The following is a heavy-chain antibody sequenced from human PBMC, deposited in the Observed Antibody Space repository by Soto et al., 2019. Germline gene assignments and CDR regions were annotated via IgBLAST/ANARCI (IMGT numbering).Heavy chain of an antibody. V-gene: IGHV3-21*01. J-gene: IGHJ4*02. CDR1: GFTFSSYS. D-gene: IGHD5-12*01. Sequence: EVQVVESGGGLVKPGGSLRLSCAASGFTFSSYSMSWVRQAPGKGLEWVSYISSSSSYIYYADSVKGRFTISRDNAKNSLYLQMNSLRAEDTAVYYCARGAGDSGYDYSRLDYWGQGTLVTVSS. CDR2: ISSSSSYI. CDR3: ARGAGDSGYDYSRLDY.